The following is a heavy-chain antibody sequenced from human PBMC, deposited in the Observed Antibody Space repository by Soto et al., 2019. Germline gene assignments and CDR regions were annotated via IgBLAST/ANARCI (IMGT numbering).Heavy chain of an antibody. J-gene: IGHJ4*02. CDR2: IYYSGNT. CDR1: GGSIINGDYY. V-gene: IGHV4-30-4*01. CDR3: ASRYYDILTGRDTKYYFDY. Sequence: SETLSLTCTVSGGSIINGDYYWTWIRQPPGKGLEWIGYIYYSGNTYYNPSLKSRVMISVDTSKNQFSLNLSSVTAADTAIYYCASRYYDILTGRDTKYYFDYWGQGALVTVSS. D-gene: IGHD3-9*01.